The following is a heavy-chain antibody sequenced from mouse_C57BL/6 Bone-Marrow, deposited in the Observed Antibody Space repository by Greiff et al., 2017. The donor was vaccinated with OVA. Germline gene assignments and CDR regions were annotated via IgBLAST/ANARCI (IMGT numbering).Heavy chain of an antibody. J-gene: IGHJ2*01. CDR3: ARGGSSSLDY. D-gene: IGHD1-1*01. CDR1: GYTFTDYY. CDR2: IYPGSGNT. V-gene: IGHV1-76*01. Sequence: QVQLQQSGAELVRPGASVKLSCKASGYTFTDYYINWVKQRPGQGLEWIARIYPGSGNTYYNEKFKGKATLTAEKSSSTAYMQLSSLTSEDSAVYFCARGGSSSLDYWGQGTTLTVSS.